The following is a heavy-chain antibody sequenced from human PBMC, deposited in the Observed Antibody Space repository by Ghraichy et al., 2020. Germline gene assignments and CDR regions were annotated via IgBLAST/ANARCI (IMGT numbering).Heavy chain of an antibody. CDR1: GYSFTTYW. D-gene: IGHD3-10*01. CDR3: ATLAGNYYGSGEAFDI. Sequence: GESLNISCKGSGYSFTTYWIAWVRQMPGKGLEWMGKIYLDDSDTRYNPSFQGQVTISADKSVNTAYLQWSSLKASDTAMYYCATLAGNYYGSGEAFDIWGQGTMATVSS. V-gene: IGHV5-51*01. J-gene: IGHJ3*02. CDR2: IYLDDSDT.